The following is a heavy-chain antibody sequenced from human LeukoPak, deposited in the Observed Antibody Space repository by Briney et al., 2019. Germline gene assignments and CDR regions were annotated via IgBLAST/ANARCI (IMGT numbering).Heavy chain of an antibody. J-gene: IGHJ4*02. CDR3: TTDLRWLPMGVGY. Sequence: GGSLRLSCAASGFTFSNAWMSWVRQAPGKGLEWVGRIKSKTDGGTTDYAAPVKGRFTISRDDSKNTLYLQMNSLKTEDTAVYYCTTDLRWLPMGVGYWGQGTLVTVSS. CDR2: IKSKTDGGTT. V-gene: IGHV3-15*01. D-gene: IGHD4-23*01. CDR1: GFTFSNAW.